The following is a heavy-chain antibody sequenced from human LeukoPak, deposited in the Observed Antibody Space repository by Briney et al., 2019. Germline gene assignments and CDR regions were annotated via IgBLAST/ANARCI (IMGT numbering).Heavy chain of an antibody. D-gene: IGHD6-19*01. J-gene: IGHJ4*02. CDR2: INHSGST. CDR1: GGSISSYY. Sequence: SETLSLTCTVSGGSISSYYWSWIRQPPGKGLEWIGEINHSGSTNYNPSLKSRVTISVDTSKNQFSLKLSSVTAADTAVYYCARRDGSAWYYFDDWGQGTLVTVSS. V-gene: IGHV4-34*01. CDR3: ARRDGSAWYYFDD.